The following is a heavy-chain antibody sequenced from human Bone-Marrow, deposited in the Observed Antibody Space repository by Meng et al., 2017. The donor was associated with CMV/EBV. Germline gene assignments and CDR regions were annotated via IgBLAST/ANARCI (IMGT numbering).Heavy chain of an antibody. Sequence: SETLSLTCSVSGGSVNSAAYYWNWIRQSPGKALEWIAYVYVSGSTKYNPSLKSRVIISMDTSKNQVSLNLRSVTAADTAVYYCATGGFYDAFDMWSQGTRVTVSS. CDR1: GGSVNSAAYY. CDR2: VYVSGST. CDR3: ATGGFYDAFDM. V-gene: IGHV4-61*08. J-gene: IGHJ3*02. D-gene: IGHD3-16*01.